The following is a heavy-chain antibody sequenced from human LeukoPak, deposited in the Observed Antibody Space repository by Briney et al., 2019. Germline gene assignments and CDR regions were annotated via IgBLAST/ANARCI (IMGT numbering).Heavy chain of an antibody. V-gene: IGHV4-59*01. J-gene: IGHJ4*02. D-gene: IGHD3-3*01. CDR2: IYYSGST. CDR3: ARTILNDFWSGYYFDY. CDR1: GGSISSYY. Sequence: SETLSLTCTVSGGSISSYYWNWIRQPPGKGLEWIGYIYYSGSTNYNPSLKRRVTISVDTSKNQFSLKLSSVTAADTAVYYCARTILNDFWSGYYFDYWGQGTLVTVSS.